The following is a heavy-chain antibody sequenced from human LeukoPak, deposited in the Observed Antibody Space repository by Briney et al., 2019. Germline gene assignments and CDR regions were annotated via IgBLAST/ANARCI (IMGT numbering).Heavy chain of an antibody. V-gene: IGHV3-9*01. Sequence: GRSLRLSCAASGFTFDDFAMHSVRQAPGKGLEWVSGISWNGGSIGYADSVKGRFTISRDNAKNSLYLQMNSLRAEDTAVYYCAREPVITIFGVVTTDYYMDVWGKGTTVTVSS. CDR1: GFTFDDFA. J-gene: IGHJ6*03. D-gene: IGHD3-3*01. CDR3: AREPVITIFGVVTTDYYMDV. CDR2: ISWNGGSI.